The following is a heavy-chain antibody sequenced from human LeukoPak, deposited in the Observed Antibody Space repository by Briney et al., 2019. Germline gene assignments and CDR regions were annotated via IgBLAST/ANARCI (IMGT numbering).Heavy chain of an antibody. CDR3: ARGHGPAAMSYYYYYMDV. Sequence: GGSLRLSCAASGFTFSSYSMNWVRQAPGKGLEWVSSISSSSSYIYYADSVKGRFTISRDNAKKSLYRQMNSLRAEDTAVYYCARGHGPAAMSYYYYYMDVWGKGTTVTISS. J-gene: IGHJ6*03. V-gene: IGHV3-21*01. CDR1: GFTFSSYS. CDR2: ISSSSSYI. D-gene: IGHD2-2*01.